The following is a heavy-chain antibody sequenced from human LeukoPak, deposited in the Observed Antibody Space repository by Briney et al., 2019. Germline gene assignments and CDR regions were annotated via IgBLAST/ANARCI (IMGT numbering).Heavy chain of an antibody. CDR1: GGSISSSSYY. Sequence: PSETLSLTCTVSGGSISSSSYYWGWIRQPPGKGLEWIGSFYYSGSTYYNPSLKSRVTISVDTSKNQFSLKLSSVTAADTAVYYCARFGGTYYGDSDYWGQGTLVTVSS. CDR2: FYYSGST. D-gene: IGHD1-26*01. V-gene: IGHV4-39*01. J-gene: IGHJ4*02. CDR3: ARFGGTYYGDSDY.